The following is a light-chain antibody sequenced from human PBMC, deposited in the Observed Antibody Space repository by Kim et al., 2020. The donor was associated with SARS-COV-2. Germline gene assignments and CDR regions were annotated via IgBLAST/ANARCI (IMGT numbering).Light chain of an antibody. CDR3: QQYRSLPYT. J-gene: IGKJ2*01. CDR2: GAS. V-gene: IGKV3-20*01. CDR1: QTVSSGL. Sequence: EIVLTQSPGTLSLSPGERATLSCRASQTVSSGLLAWYQQKGGQAPRLLIYGASSGATGIPDRFSGSGSETDFTLTISRLETEDFAVYYCQQYRSLPYTFGQETKREI.